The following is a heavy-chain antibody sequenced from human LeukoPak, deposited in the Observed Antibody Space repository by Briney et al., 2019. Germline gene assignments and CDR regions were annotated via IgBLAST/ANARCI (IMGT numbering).Heavy chain of an antibody. J-gene: IGHJ4*02. CDR2: VNPRSGDA. CDR1: GYTFISYN. D-gene: IGHD2-8*01. V-gene: IGHV1-8*01. Sequence: ASVKVSCKAFGYTFISYNINWLRQATGQGLEWMGWVNPRSGDAGYLQKFQGRLTITRDSSIDTAYMDLSGLNSEDTAVYYCARGVPLGYCTYGVCYPPYYFDYWGQGTLVTASS. CDR3: ARGVPLGYCTYGVCYPPYYFDY.